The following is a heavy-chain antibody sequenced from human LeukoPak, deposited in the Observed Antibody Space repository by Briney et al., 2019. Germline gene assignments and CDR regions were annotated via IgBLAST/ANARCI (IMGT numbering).Heavy chain of an antibody. D-gene: IGHD4-23*01. Sequence: PSETLSLTCTVSGGSISSYYWSWIRQPPGKGLEWIGYIYYSGSTNYNPSLKSRVTISVDTSKNQFSLKLSSVTAADTAVYYCARPYLRGTVVNNWFDPWGQGTLVTDSS. CDR2: IYYSGST. V-gene: IGHV4-59*08. CDR1: GGSISSYY. CDR3: ARPYLRGTVVNNWFDP. J-gene: IGHJ5*02.